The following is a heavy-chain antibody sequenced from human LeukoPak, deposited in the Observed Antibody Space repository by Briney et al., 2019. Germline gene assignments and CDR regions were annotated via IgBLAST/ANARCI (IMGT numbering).Heavy chain of an antibody. Sequence: SVKVSCKASGGTFSSYAISWVRQATGQGLEWMGGIIPIFGTANYAQKFQGRVTITADEPTSTAYMELSSLRSEDTAVYYCARFDYDSSGYEPRDYWGQGTLVTVSS. V-gene: IGHV1-69*13. CDR2: IIPIFGTA. CDR3: ARFDYDSSGYEPRDY. J-gene: IGHJ4*02. CDR1: GGTFSSYA. D-gene: IGHD3-22*01.